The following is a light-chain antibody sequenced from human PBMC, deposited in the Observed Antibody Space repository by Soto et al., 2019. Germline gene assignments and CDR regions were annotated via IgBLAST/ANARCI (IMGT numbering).Light chain of an antibody. Sequence: QSVLTQPPSASGSPGQSVTISCTGTSSDVGGYNYVSWYQQYPGKVPKLMVYEVNKRPSGVPDRFSGSKSGNTASLTVSGLQAEDEADYYCTSYAGGTNVLGTGTKVTVL. V-gene: IGLV2-8*01. CDR2: EVN. CDR1: SSDVGGYNY. J-gene: IGLJ1*01. CDR3: TSYAGGTNV.